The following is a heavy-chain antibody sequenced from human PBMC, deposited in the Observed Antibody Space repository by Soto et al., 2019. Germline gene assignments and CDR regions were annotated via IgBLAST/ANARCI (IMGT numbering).Heavy chain of an antibody. CDR2: ISGVRDYI. D-gene: IGHD3-10*01. J-gene: IGHJ4*02. V-gene: IGHV3-21*06. CDR3: AREGVHNYTEYYFDY. CDR1: GFTFSYYP. Sequence: EVQLVESGGGLVNPGGSLRLSCAASGFTFSYYPLHWVRRAPGKGLEWVSSISGVRDYIRYADSVKGRFAISRDNAKTSLYRQMNSLTAKDTAVYYCAREGVHNYTEYYFDYWGQGTLVTVSS.